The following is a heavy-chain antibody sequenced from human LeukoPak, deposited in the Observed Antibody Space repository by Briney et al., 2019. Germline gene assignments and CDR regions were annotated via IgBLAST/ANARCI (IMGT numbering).Heavy chain of an antibody. CDR2: IIPIFGTA. Sequence: ASVKVSCKASGGTFSSYAISWVRQAPGQRLEWMGGIIPIFGTANYAQKFQGRVTITTDESTSTAYMELSSLRSEDTAVYYCASFKGSSWYRGFDYWGQGTLVTVSS. J-gene: IGHJ4*02. V-gene: IGHV1-69*05. CDR3: ASFKGSSWYRGFDY. CDR1: GGTFSSYA. D-gene: IGHD6-13*01.